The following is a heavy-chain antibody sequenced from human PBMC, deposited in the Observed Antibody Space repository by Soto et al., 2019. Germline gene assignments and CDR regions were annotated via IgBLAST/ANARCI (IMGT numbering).Heavy chain of an antibody. V-gene: IGHV4-39*01. CDR1: GGSISSSSYC. D-gene: IGHD3-10*01. CDR3: ASQLLWFGELSYGMDV. CDR2: IYYSGST. Sequence: PSETLSLTCTVSGGSISSSSYCWGWIRQPPGKGLEWIGSIYYSGSTYYNPSLKSRVTISVDTSKNQFSLKPSSVTAADTAVYYCASQLLWFGELSYGMDVWGQGTLVTVSS. J-gene: IGHJ6*02.